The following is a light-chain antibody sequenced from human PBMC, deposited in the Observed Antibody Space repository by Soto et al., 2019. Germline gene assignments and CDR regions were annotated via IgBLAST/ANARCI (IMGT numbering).Light chain of an antibody. CDR1: QSISTF. CDR2: GAS. J-gene: IGKJ1*01. CDR3: QQYNNWPRT. V-gene: IGKV3-15*01. Sequence: ELVMTQSPATLSVAPGERATLSCRASQSISTFLAWYQQKPGQAPRLLIYGASTRATGIPARFSGSGSGTEFTLTINSLQSEDFAVYYCQQYNNWPRTFGQGTKVEIK.